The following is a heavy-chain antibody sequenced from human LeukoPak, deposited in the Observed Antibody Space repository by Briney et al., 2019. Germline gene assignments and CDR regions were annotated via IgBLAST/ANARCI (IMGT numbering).Heavy chain of an antibody. Sequence: GGSLRLSCAASGFTFSSYGMHWVRQAPGKGLEWVAVIWYDGSNKYYADSVKGRFTISRDNSKNTLYLQMNSLRAEDTAVYYCAKDPSRYCSSTSCYGAAFDIWGQGTMVTVSS. J-gene: IGHJ3*02. V-gene: IGHV3-30*02. CDR1: GFTFSSYG. CDR3: AKDPSRYCSSTSCYGAAFDI. CDR2: IWYDGSNK. D-gene: IGHD2-2*01.